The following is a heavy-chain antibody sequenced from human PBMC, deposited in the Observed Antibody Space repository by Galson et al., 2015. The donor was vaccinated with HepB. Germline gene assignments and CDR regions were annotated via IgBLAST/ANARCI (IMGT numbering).Heavy chain of an antibody. Sequence: QSGAEVTKPGASVKVSCKASGYTFTSYGISWVRQAPGQGLEWMGRISAYNGNTNYAQKLRGRVTMTTDTSTSTAYMELRSLRSDDTAVYYCASAYEGRDSDVYSSGWEVGWGQGTLVTVSS. J-gene: IGHJ4*02. V-gene: IGHV1-18*01. D-gene: IGHD6-19*01. CDR2: ISAYNGNT. CDR3: ASAYEGRDSDVYSSGWEVG. CDR1: GYTFTSYG.